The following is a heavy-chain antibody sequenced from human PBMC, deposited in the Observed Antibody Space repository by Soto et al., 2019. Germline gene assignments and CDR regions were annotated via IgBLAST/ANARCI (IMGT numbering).Heavy chain of an antibody. Sequence: PSETLSLTCTVSGGSISSYYWSWIRQPPGKGLEWTGYIYYSGSTNYNPSLKSRVTISVDTSKNQFSLKLSSVTAADTAVYYCARVGRVNDYTPPGWFDPWGQGTLVTVSS. J-gene: IGHJ5*02. D-gene: IGHD4-4*01. CDR1: GGSISSYY. CDR2: IYYSGST. CDR3: ARVGRVNDYTPPGWFDP. V-gene: IGHV4-59*01.